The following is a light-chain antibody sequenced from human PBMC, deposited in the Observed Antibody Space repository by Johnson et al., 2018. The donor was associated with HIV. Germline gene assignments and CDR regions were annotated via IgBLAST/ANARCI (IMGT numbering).Light chain of an antibody. CDR3: GTWDSSLSVYV. V-gene: IGLV1-51*01. CDR2: DNN. Sequence: QSVLTQPPSVSAAPGQKVTISCSGSSSNIGNNYVSWYQQLPGTAPKLLIYDNNKRPSGIPDRFSGSTSGTSATLVITGLQTGDEADYYCGTWDSSLSVYVFGTGTKVTVL. J-gene: IGLJ1*01. CDR1: SSNIGNNY.